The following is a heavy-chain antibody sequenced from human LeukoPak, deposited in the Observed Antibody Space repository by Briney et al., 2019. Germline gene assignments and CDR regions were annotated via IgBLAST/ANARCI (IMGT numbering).Heavy chain of an antibody. Sequence: SETLSLTCTVSGGSISSGSYYWSWIRQPAGKGLEWIGRFYTSGSTNHNPSLKSRVTISVDTSKNQFALKLSSVTAADTAVYYCAGDTGYSSGYFDYWGQGTLVTVSS. V-gene: IGHV4-61*02. CDR3: AGDTGYSSGYFDY. D-gene: IGHD6-19*01. J-gene: IGHJ4*02. CDR2: FYTSGST. CDR1: GGSISSGSYY.